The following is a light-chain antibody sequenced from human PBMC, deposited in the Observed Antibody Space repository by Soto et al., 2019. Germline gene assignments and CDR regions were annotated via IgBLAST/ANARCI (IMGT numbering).Light chain of an antibody. Sequence: DIQLTQSPSFLSASVGDRVTITCRASQGISSYLAWYQQKPGKAPKLLIYAASTLQSGVPSRFSGSGSGTEFTLTISSLQPGDFATYYCQRVHSYPLTFGGGTKVEIK. V-gene: IGKV1-9*01. CDR1: QGISSY. CDR2: AAS. CDR3: QRVHSYPLT. J-gene: IGKJ4*01.